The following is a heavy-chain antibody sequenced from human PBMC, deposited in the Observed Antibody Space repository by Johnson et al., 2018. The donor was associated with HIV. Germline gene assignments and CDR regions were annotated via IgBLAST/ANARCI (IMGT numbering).Heavy chain of an antibody. V-gene: IGHV3-9*01. CDR1: GFTFDDYA. CDR3: ARGGAHDAFDI. Sequence: QLVESGGGLVQPGGSLRLSCVVSGFTFDDYAMHWVRQAPGKGLEWVSGISWNSGSIAYADSVKGRFTISRENAKNSLYLQMNSLRGGDTAVYYCARGGAHDAFDIWGQGAMVTVSS. D-gene: IGHD3-16*01. CDR2: ISWNSGSI. J-gene: IGHJ3*02.